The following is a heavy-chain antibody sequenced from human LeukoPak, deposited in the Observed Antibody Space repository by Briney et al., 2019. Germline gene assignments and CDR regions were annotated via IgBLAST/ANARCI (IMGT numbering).Heavy chain of an antibody. D-gene: IGHD2-15*01. CDR3: AREYCSGGSCYYYFDY. CDR1: GFTFSSYS. V-gene: IGHV3-21*01. CDR2: ISSSSSYI. J-gene: IGHJ4*02. Sequence: KPGGSLRLSCAASGFTFSSYSMNWVRQAPGKGPEWVSSISSSSSYIYYADSVKGRFTISRDNAKNSLYLQMNSLRAEDTAVYYCAREYCSGGSCYYYFDYWGQGTLVTVSS.